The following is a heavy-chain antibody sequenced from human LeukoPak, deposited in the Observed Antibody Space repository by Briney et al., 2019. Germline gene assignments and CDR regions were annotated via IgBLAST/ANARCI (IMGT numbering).Heavy chain of an antibody. CDR1: GYTFTSYD. CDR3: ARGLSSSYKDAVDY. J-gene: IGHJ4*02. V-gene: IGHV1-8*01. CDR2: MNPNSGNT. D-gene: IGHD6-6*01. Sequence: GASVKVSCKASGYTFTSYDINWVRQATGQGLEWMGWMNPNSGNTGYAQKFQGRVTMTRNTSISTAYMELSSLRSEDTAVYYCARGLSSSYKDAVDYWGQGTLVTVSS.